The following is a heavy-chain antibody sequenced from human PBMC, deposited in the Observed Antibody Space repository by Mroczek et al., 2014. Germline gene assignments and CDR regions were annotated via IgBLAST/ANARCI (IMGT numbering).Heavy chain of an antibody. J-gene: IGHJ6*02. Sequence: GKKPRTSVKVSCKASGFTFTSSAMQWVRQARGQRLEWIGWIVVGSGNTNYAQKFQERVAITRDMSTSTAYMELSSLRSEDTAVYYCAAVVYYDSSGYLDGYYYGMDVWGQGTTVTVSS. V-gene: IGHV1-58*02. CDR1: GFTFTSSA. CDR2: IVVGSGNT. D-gene: IGHD3-22*01. CDR3: AAVVYYDSSGYLDGYYYGMDV.